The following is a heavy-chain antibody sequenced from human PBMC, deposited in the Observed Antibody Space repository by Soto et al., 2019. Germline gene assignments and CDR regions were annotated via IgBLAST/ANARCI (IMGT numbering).Heavy chain of an antibody. CDR3: ARGAVDIVVVPAAPYNWFDP. CDR2: IYYSGST. Sequence: ASETLSLTCTVSGGSISSYYWSWIRQPPGKGLEWIGYIYYSGSTNYNPSLKSRVTISVDTSKNQFSLKLSSVTAADTAVYYCARGAVDIVVVPAAPYNWFDPWGQGTLVTVSS. D-gene: IGHD2-2*01. V-gene: IGHV4-59*01. J-gene: IGHJ5*02. CDR1: GGSISSYY.